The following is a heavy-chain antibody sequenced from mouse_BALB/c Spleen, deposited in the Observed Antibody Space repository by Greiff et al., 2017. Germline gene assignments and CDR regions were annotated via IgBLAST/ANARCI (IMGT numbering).Heavy chain of an antibody. CDR3: ARYRSIYDGSYSSMDY. D-gene: IGHD2-3*01. J-gene: IGHJ4*01. CDR2: ISYSGST. V-gene: IGHV3-8*02. CDR1: GDSITSGY. Sequence: EVQLVESGPSLVKPSQTLSLTCSVTGDSITSGYWNWIRKFPGNKLEYMGYISYSGSTYYNPSLKSRISITRDTSKNQYYLQLNSVTTEDTATYYWARYRSIYDGSYSSMDYWGQGTSVTVSS.